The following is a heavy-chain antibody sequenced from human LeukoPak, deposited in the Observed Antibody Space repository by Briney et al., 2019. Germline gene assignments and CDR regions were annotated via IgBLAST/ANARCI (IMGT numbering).Heavy chain of an antibody. Sequence: SETLSLTCTVSGGSISSYYWSWIRQPPGKGLEWIGYIYYSGSTNYNPSLKSRVTISVDTSKNQFSLKLSSVTAADTAVYYCARVRFRSGYPNWFDPWGQGTLVTVSS. CDR3: ARVRFRSGYPNWFDP. J-gene: IGHJ5*02. CDR1: GGSISSYY. D-gene: IGHD3-3*01. CDR2: IYYSGST. V-gene: IGHV4-59*01.